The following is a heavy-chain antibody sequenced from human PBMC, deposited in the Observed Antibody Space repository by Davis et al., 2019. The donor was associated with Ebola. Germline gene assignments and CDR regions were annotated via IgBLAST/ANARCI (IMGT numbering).Heavy chain of an antibody. CDR1: GFTVSSNY. D-gene: IGHD1-26*01. CDR3: ARFRSGSYLADAFDI. J-gene: IGHJ3*02. CDR2: IYSGGST. V-gene: IGHV3-53*01. Sequence: GESLKISCAASGFTVSSNYMSWVRQAPGKGLEWVSVIYSGGSTYYADSVKGRFTISRDNSKNTLYLQMNSLRAEDTAVYYCARFRSGSYLADAFDIWGRGTMVTVSS.